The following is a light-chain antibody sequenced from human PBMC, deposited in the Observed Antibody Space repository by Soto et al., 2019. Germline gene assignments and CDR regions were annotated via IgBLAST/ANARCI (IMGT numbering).Light chain of an antibody. Sequence: EIVMTQSPATLSVSPGERATLSCRASQSVSSNLAWYQQKPGQAPRLLIYGASTRATGIPARFSGSGSGTEFTLTISSLLSEDFAVYYCQQYNNWSWTFGQGTKVEIK. J-gene: IGKJ1*01. CDR1: QSVSSN. CDR2: GAS. CDR3: QQYNNWSWT. V-gene: IGKV3-15*01.